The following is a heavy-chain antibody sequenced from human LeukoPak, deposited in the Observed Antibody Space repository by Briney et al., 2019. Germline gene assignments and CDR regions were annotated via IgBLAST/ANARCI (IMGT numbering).Heavy chain of an antibody. CDR2: ISSSSSYI. J-gene: IGHJ6*02. Sequence: GGSLRLSCAASGFTFSSYSMNWVRQAPGKGLEWVSSISSSSSYIYYADSVKGRFTISRDNAKNSLYLQMNSLRAGDTAVYYCARDAQYYYDGSGYYYYYYGMDVWGQGTTVTVSS. D-gene: IGHD3-22*01. CDR1: GFTFSSYS. CDR3: ARDAQYYYDGSGYYYYYYGMDV. V-gene: IGHV3-21*01.